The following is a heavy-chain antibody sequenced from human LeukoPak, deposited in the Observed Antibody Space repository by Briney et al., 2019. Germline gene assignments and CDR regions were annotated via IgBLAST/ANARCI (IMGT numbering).Heavy chain of an antibody. V-gene: IGHV4-59*13. CDR1: GGSISSYY. J-gene: IGHJ4*02. Sequence: SETLSLTCTVSGGSISSYYWSWIRQPPGKGLEWIGYIYYSGSTNYNPSLKSRVTISVDTSKSQFSLKLSSVTSADTAVYYCARARLGDSSGWYYFDYWGQGTLVTVSS. CDR3: ARARLGDSSGWYYFDY. CDR2: IYYSGST. D-gene: IGHD6-19*01.